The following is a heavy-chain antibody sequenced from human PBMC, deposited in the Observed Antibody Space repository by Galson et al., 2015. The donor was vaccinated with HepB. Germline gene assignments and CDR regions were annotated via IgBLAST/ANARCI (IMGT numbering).Heavy chain of an antibody. D-gene: IGHD4-23*01. CDR2: IYYSGST. Sequence: ETLSLTCTVSGGSISSSSYYWGWIRQPPGKGLEWIGSIYYSGSTYYNPSLKSRVTISVDTSKNQFSLKLSSVTAADTAVYYCARHPSEDYPLYGDNSAGDWDFDLWGRGTLVTVSS. CDR3: ARHPSEDYPLYGDNSAGDWDFDL. V-gene: IGHV4-39*01. CDR1: GGSISSSSYY. J-gene: IGHJ2*01.